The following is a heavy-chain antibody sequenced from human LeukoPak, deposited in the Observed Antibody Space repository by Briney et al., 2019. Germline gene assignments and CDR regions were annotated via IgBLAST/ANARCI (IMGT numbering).Heavy chain of an antibody. CDR1: GFTFSSYG. J-gene: IGHJ5*02. V-gene: IGHV1-46*01. CDR2: INPSGGST. Sequence: GGSLRLSCAASGFTFSSYGMHWVRQAPGQGLEWMGIINPSGGSTSYAQKFQGRVTMTRDTSTSTVYMELSSLRSEDTAVYYCARDRGAAAGTGWFDPWGQGTLVTVSS. CDR3: ARDRGAAAGTGWFDP. D-gene: IGHD6-13*01.